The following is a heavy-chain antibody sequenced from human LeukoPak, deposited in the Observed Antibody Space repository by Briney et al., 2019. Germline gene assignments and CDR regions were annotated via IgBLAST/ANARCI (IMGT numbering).Heavy chain of an antibody. J-gene: IGHJ3*02. CDR1: GGSISSYY. CDR3: AREGILAYSGRSTSSYAFDI. V-gene: IGHV4-59*01. CDR2: INHSGST. Sequence: SETLSLTCTVSGGSISSYYWSWIRQPPGKGLEWIGEINHSGSTNYNPSLKSRVTISVDTSKNQFSLKLSSVTAADTGVYYCAREGILAYSGRSTSSYAFDIWGHGTMVTVSS. D-gene: IGHD1-26*01.